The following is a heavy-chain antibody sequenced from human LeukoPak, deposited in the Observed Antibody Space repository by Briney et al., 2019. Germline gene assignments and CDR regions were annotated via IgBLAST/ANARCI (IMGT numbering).Heavy chain of an antibody. Sequence: ASVKVSCKASGYTFTSYYMHWVRQAPGQGLEWMGIINPSGGSASYAQKFQGRVTMTRNTSIGTVYMELSSLRSEDTAIYYCVRVPPGTTIYAYWGQGTLVTVSS. D-gene: IGHD1-14*01. J-gene: IGHJ4*02. CDR3: VRVPPGTTIYAY. CDR1: GYTFTSYY. V-gene: IGHV1-46*01. CDR2: INPSGGSA.